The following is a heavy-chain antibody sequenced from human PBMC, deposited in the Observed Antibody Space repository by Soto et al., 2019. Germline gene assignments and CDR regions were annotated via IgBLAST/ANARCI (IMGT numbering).Heavy chain of an antibody. CDR3: ARGADYYDSSGVDY. V-gene: IGHV3-7*01. CDR2: INEDGSEK. CDR1: GFTFSNYW. D-gene: IGHD3-22*01. J-gene: IGHJ4*02. Sequence: GGSLRLSCAASGFTFSNYWMNWVRQAPGKGLEWVANINEDGSEKYYVDSAKGRFTISRDNAKNSLYLQMNSLRAEDTAVYYCARGADYYDSSGVDYWGQGTLVTVSS.